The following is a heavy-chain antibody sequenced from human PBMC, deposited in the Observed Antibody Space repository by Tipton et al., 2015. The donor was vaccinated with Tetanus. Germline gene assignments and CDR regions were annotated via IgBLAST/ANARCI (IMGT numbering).Heavy chain of an antibody. V-gene: IGHV4-4*07. D-gene: IGHD1-26*01. J-gene: IGHJ6*02. CDR1: GGSLNTFY. CDR2: VYSSGST. Sequence: TLSLTCTVSGGSLNTFYWNWIRQPAGKGLEWIGRVYSSGSTNYNPSLKSRVTMSIDAPKNHFSLELTSVTAADPAVYYCARDFRERSGTYYSYYYTMDVWGQGTTVTVSS. CDR3: ARDFRERSGTYYSYYYTMDV.